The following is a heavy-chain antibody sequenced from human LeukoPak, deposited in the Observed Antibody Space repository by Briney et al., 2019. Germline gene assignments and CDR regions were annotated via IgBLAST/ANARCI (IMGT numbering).Heavy chain of an antibody. CDR3: AREDTYCSGGSCYSAIDY. V-gene: IGHV3-21*01. Sequence: GGSLRLSCAASGFTFSSYSMNWVRQAPGKGLEWVSSISSSSSYIYYADSVKGRFTISRDNAKNSLYLQMNGLRAEDTAVYYCAREDTYCSGGSCYSAIDYWGQGTLVTVSS. CDR1: GFTFSSYS. J-gene: IGHJ4*02. D-gene: IGHD2-15*01. CDR2: ISSSSSYI.